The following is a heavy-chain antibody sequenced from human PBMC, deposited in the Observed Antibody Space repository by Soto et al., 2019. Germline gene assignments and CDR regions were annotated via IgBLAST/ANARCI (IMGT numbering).Heavy chain of an antibody. CDR3: ARLTVMTRYYFDY. CDR1: GGSISSGGYY. D-gene: IGHD4-17*01. Sequence: PSETLSLTCTFSGGSISSGGYYLSWIRQHPGKGLEWIGYIYYSGSTYYNPSLKSRVTISVDTSKNQFSLKLSSVTAADTAVYYCARLTVMTRYYFDYWGQGTLVTVSS. J-gene: IGHJ4*02. CDR2: IYYSGST. V-gene: IGHV4-31*03.